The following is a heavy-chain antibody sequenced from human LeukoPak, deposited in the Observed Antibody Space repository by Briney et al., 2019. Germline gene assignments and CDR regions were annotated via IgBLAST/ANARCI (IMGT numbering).Heavy chain of an antibody. V-gene: IGHV3-23*01. J-gene: IGHJ4*02. D-gene: IGHD1-26*01. Sequence: GGSLRLSCAASGYTFSSYAMSWVRQAPGKGLEWVSVISGSGGNTYYADSVKGRFTISRDDSRNTLYLQMNSLRGDDTAVYYCAKDVGKRESLHFFDYWGQGTLVTVSS. CDR1: GYTFSSYA. CDR3: AKDVGKRESLHFFDY. CDR2: ISGSGGNT.